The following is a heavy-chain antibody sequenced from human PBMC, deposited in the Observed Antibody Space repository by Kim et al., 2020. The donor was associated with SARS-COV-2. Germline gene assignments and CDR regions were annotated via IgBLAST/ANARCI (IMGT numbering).Heavy chain of an antibody. D-gene: IGHD1-1*01. J-gene: IGHJ4*02. CDR2: IYSGGST. V-gene: IGHV3-53*01. CDR1: GFTVSSNY. Sequence: GGSLRLSCAASGFTVSSNYMSWVRQAPGKGLEWVSVIYSGGSTYYADSVKGRFTISRDNSKNTLYLQMNSLRAEDTAVDYCARGSYNWNDFDYWGQGTLVTVSS. CDR3: ARGSYNWNDFDY.